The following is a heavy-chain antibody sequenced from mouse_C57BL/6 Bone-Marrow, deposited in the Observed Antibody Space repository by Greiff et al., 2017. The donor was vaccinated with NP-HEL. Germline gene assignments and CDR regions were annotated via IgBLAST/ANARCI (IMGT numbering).Heavy chain of an antibody. D-gene: IGHD1-1*01. CDR3: ARPKSPHYYGSSWFAY. Sequence: VNVVESGAELVKPGASVKISCKASGYTFTDYYINWVKQRPGQGLEWIGKIGPGSGSTYYNEKFKGKATLTADKSSSTAYMQLSSLTSEDSAVYFCARPKSPHYYGSSWFAYWGQGTLVTVSA. CDR1: GYTFTDYY. CDR2: IGPGSGST. V-gene: IGHV1-77*01. J-gene: IGHJ3*01.